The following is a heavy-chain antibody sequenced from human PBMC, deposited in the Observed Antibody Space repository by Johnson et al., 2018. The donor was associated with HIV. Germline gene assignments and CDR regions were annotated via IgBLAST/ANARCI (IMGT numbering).Heavy chain of an antibody. V-gene: IGHV3-11*04. Sequence: QVQLLESGGGLVKPGGSLIVSCEASGLTFSDYYMSWIRQAPGKGLEWVSYISSSGSTIYYADSVKGRFTISRDNAKNSLYLQMNSLRAEDMAVYYCARDSEDSSGFGAFDIWGQGTVVTVSS. J-gene: IGHJ3*02. CDR1: GLTFSDYY. CDR2: ISSSGSTI. CDR3: ARDSEDSSGFGAFDI. D-gene: IGHD6-19*01.